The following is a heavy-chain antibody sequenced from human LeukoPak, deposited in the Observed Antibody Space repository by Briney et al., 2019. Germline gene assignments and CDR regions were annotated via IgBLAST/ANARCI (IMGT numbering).Heavy chain of an antibody. Sequence: ASVKVSCKASGYTFTSFYMHWVRQAPGQGLEWMGIINPRGGSTTSAQKFQGRVTLTRDTSTSTVYMELSSLRSEDTAVYYCARDYHGSGSLTTFAYWGQGTLVTVSS. CDR3: ARDYHGSGSLTTFAY. J-gene: IGHJ4*02. CDR2: INPRGGST. V-gene: IGHV1-46*01. D-gene: IGHD3-10*01. CDR1: GYTFTSFY.